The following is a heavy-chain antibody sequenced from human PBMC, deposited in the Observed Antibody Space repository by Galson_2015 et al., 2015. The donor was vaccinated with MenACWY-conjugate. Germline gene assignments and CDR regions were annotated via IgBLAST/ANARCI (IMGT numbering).Heavy chain of an antibody. CDR3: ARGGDTVEMYNWLDP. CDR2: ILPFSGTP. D-gene: IGHD5-18*01. V-gene: IGHV1-69*13. CDR1: GGTFNTYT. Sequence: SVKVSCKASGGTFNTYTISWVRQAPGQGPEWMGGILPFSGTPNYAQRFRGRVTITADDSTSTAYMELSNLRSEDTAVYFCARGGDTVEMYNWLDPWGQGTLVTVSS. J-gene: IGHJ5*02.